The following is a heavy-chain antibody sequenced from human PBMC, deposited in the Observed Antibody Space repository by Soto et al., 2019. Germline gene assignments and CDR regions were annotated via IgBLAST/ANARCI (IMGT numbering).Heavy chain of an antibody. V-gene: IGHV1-3*01. Sequence: ASVKVSCKASGYTFTAYAMHWVRQAPGQRLEWMGWINAGNGNTKYSQKFQGRVTITRDTSASTAYMELSSLRSEDTAVYYCARGMGFAQAVFDPWGQGTLVTVSS. CDR2: INAGNGNT. CDR3: ARGMGFAQAVFDP. CDR1: GYTFTAYA. D-gene: IGHD6-19*01. J-gene: IGHJ5*02.